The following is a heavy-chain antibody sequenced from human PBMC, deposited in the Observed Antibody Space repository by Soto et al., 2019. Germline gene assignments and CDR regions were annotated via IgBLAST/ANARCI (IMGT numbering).Heavy chain of an antibody. D-gene: IGHD6-6*01. CDR3: ARRSYSSSSNYYYYGVDV. CDR1: GYSFTSYW. V-gene: IGHV5-10-1*01. J-gene: IGHJ6*02. CDR2: IDPSDSYT. Sequence: GESLKISCKGSGYSFTSYWISWVRQMPGKGLEWMGRIDPSDSYTNYSPSFQGHVTISADKSISTAYLQWSSLKASDTAMYYCARRSYSSSSNYYYYGVDVWGQGTTVTVSS.